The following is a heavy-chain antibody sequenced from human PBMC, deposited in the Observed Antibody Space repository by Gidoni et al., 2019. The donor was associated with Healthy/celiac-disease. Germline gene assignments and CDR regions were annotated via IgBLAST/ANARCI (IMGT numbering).Heavy chain of an antibody. Sequence: EVQLLESGGGLVQPGGSLRLSCAASGFNFSSYAMRWVRQAPGKGLEWVSAISGSGGSTYYADSVKGRFTISRDNSKNTLYLQMNSLRAEDTAVYYCAKEVTMIVVVILDYWGQGTLVTVSS. J-gene: IGHJ4*02. CDR2: ISGSGGST. CDR1: GFNFSSYA. D-gene: IGHD3-22*01. CDR3: AKEVTMIVVVILDY. V-gene: IGHV3-23*01.